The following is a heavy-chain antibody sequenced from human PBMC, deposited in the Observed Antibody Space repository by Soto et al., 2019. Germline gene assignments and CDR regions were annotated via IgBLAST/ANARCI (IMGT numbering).Heavy chain of an antibody. CDR1: GFTFSIYA. V-gene: IGHV3-30-3*01. J-gene: IGHJ4*02. CDR2: ISYDGSNK. D-gene: IGHD2-2*01. Sequence: QVQLVESGGGVVQPGRSLRLSCAASGFTFSIYAMHWVRQAPGKGLEWVAVISYDGSNKYYADSVKGRFTISRDNSKNTRYLQMNSLRAADTAVYYGARARLDTPAVDYWGQGTLVTVSS. CDR3: ARARLDTPAVDY.